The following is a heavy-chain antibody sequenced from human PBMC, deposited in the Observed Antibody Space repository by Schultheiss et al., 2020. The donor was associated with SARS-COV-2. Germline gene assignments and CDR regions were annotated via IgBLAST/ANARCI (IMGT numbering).Heavy chain of an antibody. J-gene: IGHJ6*02. Sequence: GGSLRLSCAASGFTFSSYAMSWVRQAPGKGLEWVSAISGSGGSTYYADSVKGRFTISRDNSKNTLYLQMNSLRAEDTALYHCARDWSIAARRTISYYYYGMDVWGQGTTVTVSS. D-gene: IGHD6-6*01. CDR3: ARDWSIAARRTISYYYYGMDV. CDR1: GFTFSSYA. V-gene: IGHV3-23*01. CDR2: ISGSGGST.